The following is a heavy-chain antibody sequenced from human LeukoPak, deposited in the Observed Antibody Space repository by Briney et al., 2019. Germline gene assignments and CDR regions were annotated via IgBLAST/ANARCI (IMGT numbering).Heavy chain of an antibody. D-gene: IGHD3-22*01. CDR1: GFTFSSYG. V-gene: IGHV3-30*18. CDR3: AKTMGYYDSSGITDFDY. CDR2: ISYDGSNK. J-gene: IGHJ4*02. Sequence: PGGSLRLSCAASGFTFSSYGMHWVRQAPGKGLEWVAVISYDGSNKYYADSVKGRFTISRDNSKNTLYLQMNSLRAEDTAVYYCAKTMGYYDSSGITDFDYWGQGTLVTVSS.